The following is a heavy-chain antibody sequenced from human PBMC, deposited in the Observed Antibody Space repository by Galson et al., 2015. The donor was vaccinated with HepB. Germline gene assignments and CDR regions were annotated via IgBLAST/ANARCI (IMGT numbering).Heavy chain of an antibody. CDR1: GFTFSSYS. CDR2: ISSSGNTI. Sequence: SLRLSCAAPGFTFSSYSMIWVRQAPGKGLEWISYISSSGNTIYYADSVKGRFTISRDDSKNTAFLQMNTLKTEDTAVYYCARLGDLSGYSSAWGQGTLVTVSA. V-gene: IGHV3-48*01. J-gene: IGHJ5*02. D-gene: IGHD6-25*01. CDR3: ARLGDLSGYSSA.